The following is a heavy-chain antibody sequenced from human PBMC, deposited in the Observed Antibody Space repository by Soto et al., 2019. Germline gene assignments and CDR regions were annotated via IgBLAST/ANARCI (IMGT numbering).Heavy chain of an antibody. CDR3: ARGYGSGSPRHYFDS. D-gene: IGHD3-10*01. CDR1: GGSFSRGDYY. Sequence: QVQLQESGPGLVKPSQTLSLTCTVSGGSFSRGDYYWRWIRQFSGKGLEWIGHIYHSGPSYYHPSLRSRVSISVDTSAFSLKLSSVTAADTAVYYCARGYGSGSPRHYFDSWGQGTLVTVSS. V-gene: IGHV4-31*03. J-gene: IGHJ4*02. CDR2: IYHSGPS.